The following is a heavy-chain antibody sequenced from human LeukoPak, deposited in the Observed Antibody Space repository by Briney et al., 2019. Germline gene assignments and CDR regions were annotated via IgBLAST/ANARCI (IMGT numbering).Heavy chain of an antibody. V-gene: IGHV3-66*01. D-gene: IGHD5-18*01. CDR2: IYSGGST. J-gene: IGHJ5*02. CDR3: YLPAMGARWFDP. Sequence: GGSLRLSCAASGFTVSSNYMSWVRQAPGKGLEWVSVIYSGGSTYYADSVKGGFTISRDNSKNTLYLQMNSLGAEDTAVYYCYLPAMGARWFDPWGQGTLVTVSS. CDR1: GFTVSSNY.